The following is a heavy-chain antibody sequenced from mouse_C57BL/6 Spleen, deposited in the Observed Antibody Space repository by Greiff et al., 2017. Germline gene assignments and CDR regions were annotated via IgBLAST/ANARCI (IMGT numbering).Heavy chain of an antibody. Sequence: EVQLQQSGPELVKPGASVKISCKASGYTFTDYYMNWVKQSHGKSLEWIGDINPNNGGTSYNQKFKGKATLTVDKSSSTAYMELRSLTSEDSAVYYCARGGGYYEYFDVWGTGTTVTVSS. V-gene: IGHV1-26*01. CDR2: INPNNGGT. CDR3: ARGGGYYEYFDV. D-gene: IGHD2-3*01. CDR1: GYTFTDYY. J-gene: IGHJ1*03.